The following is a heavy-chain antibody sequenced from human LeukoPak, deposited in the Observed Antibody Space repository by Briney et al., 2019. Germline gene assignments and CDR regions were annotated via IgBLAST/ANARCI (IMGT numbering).Heavy chain of an antibody. J-gene: IGHJ3*02. CDR3: ARAVAGSPARSVDI. Sequence: GGSLRLSCAASGFTFSSYSMNWVRQAPGKGLEWVSSISSSSSYIYYADSVKGRFTISRDNAKNSLYLQMNSLRAEDTAVYYCARAVAGSPARSVDIWGPGTMLTVSS. CDR1: GFTFSSYS. D-gene: IGHD6-19*01. V-gene: IGHV3-21*01. CDR2: ISSSSSYI.